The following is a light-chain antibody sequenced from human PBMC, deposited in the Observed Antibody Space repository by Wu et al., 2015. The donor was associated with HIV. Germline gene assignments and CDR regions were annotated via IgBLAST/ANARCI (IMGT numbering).Light chain of an antibody. CDR1: QAISSY. CDR3: QRGIT. V-gene: IGKV1-9*01. CDR2: AAF. Sequence: DIQLTQSPSFLSTSVGNTVIISCRASQAISSYLAWYQQKPGKAPKLLIYAAFTLQSGVPSRFSGSGSETEFTPTISSVQPEDFATYYCQRGITFGQGTRLEI. J-gene: IGKJ5*01.